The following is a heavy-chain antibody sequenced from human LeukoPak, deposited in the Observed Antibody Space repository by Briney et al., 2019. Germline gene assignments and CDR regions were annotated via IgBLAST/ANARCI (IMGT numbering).Heavy chain of an antibody. V-gene: IGHV3-21*04. CDR3: AKDPLKAVLWFGELSNDAFDI. J-gene: IGHJ3*02. CDR1: GFTFTTFS. Sequence: PGGSLGLSCEASGFTFTTFSMTWVRKAPGKGLEWVSIISSGSSAIFSADALKGRFTISRDDGKNLLYLDMNSLRAEDTAVYYCAKDPLKAVLWFGELSNDAFDIWGQGTMVTVSS. D-gene: IGHD3-10*01. CDR2: ISSGSSAI.